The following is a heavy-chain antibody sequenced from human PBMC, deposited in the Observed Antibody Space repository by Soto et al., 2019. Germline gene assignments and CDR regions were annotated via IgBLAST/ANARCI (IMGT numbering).Heavy chain of an antibody. CDR2: IWYDGSNK. D-gene: IGHD5-12*01. CDR3: ARASRDGYKFDY. Sequence: QVQLVESGGGVVQPGRSLRLSCAASGFTFSSYGMHWVRQAPGKGLEWVAVIWYDGSNKYYADSVKGRFTISRDNSKNTLYLQMNSLGAEDTAVYYCARASRDGYKFDYWGQGTLVTVSS. J-gene: IGHJ4*02. CDR1: GFTFSSYG. V-gene: IGHV3-33*01.